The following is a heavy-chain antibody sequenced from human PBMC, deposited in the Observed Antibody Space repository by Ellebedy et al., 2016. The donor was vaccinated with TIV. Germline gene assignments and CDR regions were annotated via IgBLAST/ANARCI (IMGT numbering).Heavy chain of an antibody. D-gene: IGHD1-26*01. CDR3: TRDDRFSGTWYSAYFQY. J-gene: IGHJ1*01. CDR1: GYNLSNYG. CDR2: VNTHKGNI. Sequence: ASVKVSXKASGYNLSNYGISWVRQGPGQGLEWMGWVNTHKGNINYDPKFRGRVTMTIDTSTSTVYMELRSLASDDTAVYYCTRDDRFSGTWYSAYFQYWGQGTLVTVSS. V-gene: IGHV1-18*01.